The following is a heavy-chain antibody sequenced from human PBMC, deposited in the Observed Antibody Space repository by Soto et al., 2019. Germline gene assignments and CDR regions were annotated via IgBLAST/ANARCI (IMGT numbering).Heavy chain of an antibody. CDR1: GFTFSSYW. CDR3: XRAPXSRAIVVVPADINWFDP. J-gene: IGHJ5*02. CDR2: IKQDGSEK. Sequence: ESGGGLVQPGGSLRLSCAASGFTFSSYWMSWVRQAPGKGLEWVANIKQDGSEKYYVDSVKGRFTISRDNAKNSLYLQMNSLRAEDTAVYXCXRAPXSRAIVVVPADINWFDPWGQGTLVTVSS. V-gene: IGHV3-7*04. D-gene: IGHD2-2*01.